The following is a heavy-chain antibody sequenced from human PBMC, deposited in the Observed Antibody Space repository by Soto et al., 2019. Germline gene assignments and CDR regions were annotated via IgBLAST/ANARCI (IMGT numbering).Heavy chain of an antibody. V-gene: IGHV4-59*01. Sequence: SETLSLTGTVSGGSISSFYWSWIRQPPGKRLEWIGYNYYSGSTNYNPSLKSRVTISVDTSKNQFSLKLSSVNAADTAVYYCARGRYYDAFDIWGQGTMVTVSS. CDR1: GGSISSFY. D-gene: IGHD1-26*01. J-gene: IGHJ3*02. CDR2: NYYSGST. CDR3: ARGRYYDAFDI.